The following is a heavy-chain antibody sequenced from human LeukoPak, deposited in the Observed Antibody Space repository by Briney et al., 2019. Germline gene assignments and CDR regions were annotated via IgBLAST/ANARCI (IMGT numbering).Heavy chain of an antibody. J-gene: IGHJ4*02. D-gene: IGHD4-17*01. CDR2: INHSGST. CDR1: GGSFSGYY. CDR3: ARGLDYGDLTDYFDY. V-gene: IGHV4-34*01. Sequence: SETLSLTCAVYGGSFSGYYWSGIRRPPGKGLGGIGEINHSGSTNYNPSLKSRVTISVDTSKNQFSLKLSSVTAADTAVYYCARGLDYGDLTDYFDYWGQGTLVTVSS.